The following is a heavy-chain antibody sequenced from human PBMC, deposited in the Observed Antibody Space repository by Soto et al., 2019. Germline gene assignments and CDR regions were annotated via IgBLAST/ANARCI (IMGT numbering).Heavy chain of an antibody. CDR2: ISGSGATT. CDR3: AKDASGHYPNYYYYGMDV. J-gene: IGHJ6*02. V-gene: IGHV3-23*01. Sequence: GGSLRLSCAASGFTVSSKYMTWVRQAPGKGLEWVSAISGSGATTYYPDSEKGRFIISRDNSRSTLYLQMNSLRAEDTAVYYCAKDASGHYPNYYYYGMDVWGQGTTVTVSS. D-gene: IGHD3-10*01. CDR1: GFTVSSKY.